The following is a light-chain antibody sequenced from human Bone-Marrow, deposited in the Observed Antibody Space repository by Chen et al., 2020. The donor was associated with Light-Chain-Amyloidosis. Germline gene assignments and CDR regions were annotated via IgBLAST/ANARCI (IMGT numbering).Light chain of an antibody. CDR2: LGS. J-gene: IGKJ3*01. Sequence: IMMTQSPVSLSVTPGEPASIACRSSQSLLHSNGHNSLDWFLQRPGQSPQLLIYLGSNRVSGVPDRFSGSGSGTDFTLKISRVEAEDVGVYFCMQALQTPLTFGPGTKLDLK. V-gene: IGKV2-28*01. CDR3: MQALQTPLT. CDR1: QSLLHSNGHNS.